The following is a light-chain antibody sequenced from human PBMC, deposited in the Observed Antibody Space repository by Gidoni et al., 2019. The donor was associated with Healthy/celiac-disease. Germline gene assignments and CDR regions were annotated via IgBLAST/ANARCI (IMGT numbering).Light chain of an antibody. CDR3: SSYTSSSRV. V-gene: IGLV2-14*01. J-gene: IGLJ3*02. Sequence: QSALTQPASVAGSPGQSITISCTETSSAVGGYNYVSWYQQHPGKAPKLMIYEVSNRPSGGSNRFSGSKSGNTASLTISGLQAEDEADYYGSSYTSSSRVFGGGTKPTVL. CDR1: SSAVGGYNY. CDR2: EVS.